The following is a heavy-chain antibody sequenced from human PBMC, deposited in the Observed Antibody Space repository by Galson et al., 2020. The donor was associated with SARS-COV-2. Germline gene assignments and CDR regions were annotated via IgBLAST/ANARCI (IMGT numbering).Heavy chain of an antibody. J-gene: IGHJ3*02. CDR3: AHTQYGTDAFDI. D-gene: IGHD4-17*01. CDR2: IYWDDDK. V-gene: IGHV2-5*02. Sequence: SGPTLVKPTETPTPTCTFSGFSLSSSGVGVGWNRQPPRKALEWLAHIYWDDDKRYSPSLKSRLTITKDTSKNQVVLTLTNMDPVDTATYYCAHTQYGTDAFDIWGPGTMVTVSS. CDR1: GFSLSSSGVG.